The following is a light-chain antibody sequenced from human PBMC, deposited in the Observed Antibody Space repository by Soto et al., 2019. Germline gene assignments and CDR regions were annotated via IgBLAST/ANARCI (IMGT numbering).Light chain of an antibody. Sequence: EIVLTQSPATLSLSPGERATLSCRASKSVSSNLAWYQQKPGQAPRLLIYDTSNRATGIPARFSGSGSGTDFTLTISSLEPEDFAIYYCQQRSDWQYTFGQGTKLEI. CDR2: DTS. CDR3: QQRSDWQYT. J-gene: IGKJ2*01. CDR1: KSVSSN. V-gene: IGKV3-11*01.